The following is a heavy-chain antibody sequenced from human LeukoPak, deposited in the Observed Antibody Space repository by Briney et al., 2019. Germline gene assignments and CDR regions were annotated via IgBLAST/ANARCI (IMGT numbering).Heavy chain of an antibody. D-gene: IGHD3-10*01. Sequence: GGSLRLSCAASGLTFSRSWMHWVRQTPGKGLEWVAAIKEDGGQTDYVASVRGRFTISRGNARNSLYLQMNYLRADDTAVYYCATGGPMGSSWGQGTLVIVSA. J-gene: IGHJ4*02. V-gene: IGHV3-7*01. CDR3: ATGGPMGSS. CDR2: IKEDGGQT. CDR1: GLTFSRSW.